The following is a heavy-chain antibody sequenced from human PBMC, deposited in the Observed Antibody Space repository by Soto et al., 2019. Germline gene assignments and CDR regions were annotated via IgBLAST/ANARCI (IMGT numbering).Heavy chain of an antibody. Sequence: PSDTLSLTWTVSGGSISSYYWSWVRQPPGKGLEWIGYIYYSGSTNYNPSLKSRVTISVDTSKNQFSLKLNSMTAADTAVYYCARHNYGSGSTYFDYWGQGTLVTVSS. CDR3: ARHNYGSGSTYFDY. J-gene: IGHJ4*02. V-gene: IGHV4-59*08. CDR1: GGSISSYY. D-gene: IGHD3-10*01. CDR2: IYYSGST.